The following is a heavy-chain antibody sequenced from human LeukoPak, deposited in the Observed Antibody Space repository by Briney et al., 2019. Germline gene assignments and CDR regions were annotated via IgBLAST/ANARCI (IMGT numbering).Heavy chain of an antibody. V-gene: IGHV4-34*01. CDR3: ARLFRGYYGPDY. J-gene: IGHJ4*02. CDR1: GGSFSGYY. D-gene: IGHD3-22*01. CDR2: INHSGST. Sequence: SSETLSLTCAVYGGSFSGYYWSWIRQPPGKGLEWIGEINHSGSTNYNPSLKSRVTISVDTSKNQFSLKLSSVTAADTAVYYCARLFRGYYGPDYWGQGTLVTVSS.